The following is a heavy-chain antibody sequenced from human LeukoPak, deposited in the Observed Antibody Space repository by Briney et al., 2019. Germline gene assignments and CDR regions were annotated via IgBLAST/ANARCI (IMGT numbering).Heavy chain of an antibody. CDR1: GGTFSSYA. Sequence: GASVKVSCKACGGTFSSYAISWVRQAPGQGLEWMGRIIPIFGTANYAQKFQGRVTITTDESTSTAYMELSSLRSEDTAVYYCAAYSSSSFVDYWGQGTLVTVSS. CDR3: AAYSSSSFVDY. J-gene: IGHJ4*02. CDR2: IIPIFGTA. V-gene: IGHV1-69*05. D-gene: IGHD6-6*01.